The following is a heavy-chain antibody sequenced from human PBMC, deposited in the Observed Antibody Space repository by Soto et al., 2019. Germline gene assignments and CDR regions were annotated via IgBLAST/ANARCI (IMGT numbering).Heavy chain of an antibody. Sequence: ASVKVSCKASGYTXTSYGISWVRQAPGQGLEWMGWISAYNGNTNYAQKLQGRVTMTTDTSTSTAYMELRSLRSDDTAVYYCARDRKQWLPIYYYYGMDVWGQGTTVTVSS. J-gene: IGHJ6*02. D-gene: IGHD6-19*01. CDR2: ISAYNGNT. CDR1: GYTXTSYG. V-gene: IGHV1-18*01. CDR3: ARDRKQWLPIYYYYGMDV.